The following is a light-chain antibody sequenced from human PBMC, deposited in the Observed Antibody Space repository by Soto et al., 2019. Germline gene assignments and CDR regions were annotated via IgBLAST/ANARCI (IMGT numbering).Light chain of an antibody. V-gene: IGLV2-14*01. CDR1: ISDIGGYNF. J-gene: IGLJ2*01. CDR2: DVN. Sequence: QSALTQPASVSGSPGQSITISCTGTISDIGGYNFISWYQHHPGKAPKLVIYDVNNRPSGISYRFSGSKSGNTASLTISGLQAEDEADYYCASYTRTTPLVFGGGTKVTV. CDR3: ASYTRTTPLV.